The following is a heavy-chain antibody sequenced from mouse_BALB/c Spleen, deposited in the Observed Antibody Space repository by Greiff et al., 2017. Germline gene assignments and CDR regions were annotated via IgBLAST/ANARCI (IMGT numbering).Heavy chain of an antibody. CDR1: GFTFSSYY. Sequence: EVKVVESGGGLVKLGGSLKLSCAASGFTFSSYYMSWVRQTPEKRLELVAAINSNGGSTYYPDTVKGRFTISRDNAKNTLYLQMSSLKSEDTALYYCAGHYDYDVGFDYWGQGTTLTVSS. V-gene: IGHV5-6-2*01. J-gene: IGHJ2*01. CDR3: AGHYDYDVGFDY. D-gene: IGHD2-4*01. CDR2: INSNGGST.